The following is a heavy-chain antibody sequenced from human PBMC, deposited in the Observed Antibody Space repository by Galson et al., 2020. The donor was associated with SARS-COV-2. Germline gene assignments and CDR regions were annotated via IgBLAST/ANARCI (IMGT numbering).Heavy chain of an antibody. D-gene: IGHD6-6*01. J-gene: IGHJ6*02. CDR1: GDSVSSNSAT. CDR2: TYYRLKWYH. V-gene: IGHV6-1*01. CDR3: ASGTSSYFYYYGMDV. Sequence: SHTLSLTCAISGDSVSSNSATWNWIRQSPSRGLEWLGRTYYRLKWYHDYAVSVKSRITINPDTSKNQFSLQLNSVTPEDTAVYYCASGTSSYFYYYGMDVWGQGTTVTGSS.